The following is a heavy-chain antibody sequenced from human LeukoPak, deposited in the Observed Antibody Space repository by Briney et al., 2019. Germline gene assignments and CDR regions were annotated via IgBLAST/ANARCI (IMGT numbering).Heavy chain of an antibody. CDR1: GGSFSGYY. D-gene: IGHD5-18*01. Sequence: PSETLSLTCAVYGGSFSGYYWSWIRQPPGKGLEWIGEINHSGSTNYNPSLKSRVTISVDTSKNQFSLKQSSVTAADTAVYYCARGGDTPFDYWGQGTLVTVSS. J-gene: IGHJ4*02. CDR2: INHSGST. CDR3: ARGGDTPFDY. V-gene: IGHV4-34*01.